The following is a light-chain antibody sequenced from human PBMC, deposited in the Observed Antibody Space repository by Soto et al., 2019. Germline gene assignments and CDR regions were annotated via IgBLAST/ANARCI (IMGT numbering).Light chain of an antibody. V-gene: IGLV2-14*01. J-gene: IGLJ1*01. CDR3: SSYTISSTYV. CDR2: EVT. Sequence: QPVLTQPASVSGSPGQSITISCTGTSSDVGEYNSVSWYQQHPGKAPKLIIYEVTNRPSGVSDRLSGSKSGNTASLTISGLQAEDEADYYCSSYTISSTYVFGVGTKVTVL. CDR1: SSDVGEYNS.